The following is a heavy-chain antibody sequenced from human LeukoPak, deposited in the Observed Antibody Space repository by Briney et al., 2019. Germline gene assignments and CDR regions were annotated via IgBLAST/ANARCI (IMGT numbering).Heavy chain of an antibody. J-gene: IGHJ4*02. V-gene: IGHV3-74*01. D-gene: IGHD6-6*01. CDR2: INTDGSGT. CDR1: GFTFSSYW. Sequence: GGSLRLSCAASGFTFSSYWMHWVRQAPGKGLVWVSRINTDGSGTSYADSVKGRFTISRDNAKNTLYLQTNNLRAEDTAVYYCARVIAAPPFDYWGQGTLVTVSS. CDR3: ARVIAAPPFDY.